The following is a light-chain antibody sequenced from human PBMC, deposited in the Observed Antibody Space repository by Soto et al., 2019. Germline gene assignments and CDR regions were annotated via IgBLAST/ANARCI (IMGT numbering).Light chain of an antibody. Sequence: DIQMTQSPSTLSASVGDRVTITCRASQSISSWLAWYQQKPGKAPKLLIYDASSLESGVPSRFSGSGSGTEFTLPISSLQPDDFATYYCKQYNSYLYIFGQGT. V-gene: IGKV1-5*01. CDR2: DAS. CDR3: KQYNSYLYI. CDR1: QSISSW. J-gene: IGKJ2*01.